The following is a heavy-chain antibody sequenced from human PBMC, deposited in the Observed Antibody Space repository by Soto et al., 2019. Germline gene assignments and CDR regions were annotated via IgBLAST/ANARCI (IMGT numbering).Heavy chain of an antibody. CDR3: ARRYGSSFDY. J-gene: IGHJ4*02. CDR1: GGSISSYY. D-gene: IGHD5-18*01. CDR2: IYYSGNT. Sequence: QVQLQESGPGLVKPSETLSLTCTVSGGSISSYYWSWIRQPPGKVLEWIGYIYYSGNTNYNPSLKSRVTISVDTSKNQFSLKLCSVTAADTAVYYCARRYGSSFDYWGQGTLVTFSS. V-gene: IGHV4-59*08.